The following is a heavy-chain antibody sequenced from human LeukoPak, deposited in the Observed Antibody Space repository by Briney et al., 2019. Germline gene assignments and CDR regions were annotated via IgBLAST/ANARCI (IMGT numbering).Heavy chain of an antibody. CDR2: IYYSGST. V-gene: IGHV4-59*12. CDR1: GGSISSYY. D-gene: IGHD6-19*01. Sequence: SETLSLTCTVSGGSISSYYWSWIRQPPGKGLEWIGYIYYSGSTNYNPSLKSRVTISVDTSKNQFSLKLSSVTAADTAVYYCARDRAGPNWFDPWGQGTLVTVSS. CDR3: ARDRAGPNWFDP. J-gene: IGHJ5*02.